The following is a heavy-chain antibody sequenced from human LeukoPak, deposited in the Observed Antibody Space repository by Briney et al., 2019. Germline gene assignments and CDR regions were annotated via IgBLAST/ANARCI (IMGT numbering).Heavy chain of an antibody. D-gene: IGHD6-19*01. V-gene: IGHV4-61*01. CDR1: GYSISSGYY. Sequence: SETLSLTCAVSGYSISSGYYWGWIRQPPGKGLEWIGYIYYSGSTNYNPSLKSRVTISVDTSKNQFSLKLSSVTAADTAVYYCARDSSSGWFDYWGQGTLVTVSS. CDR2: IYYSGST. CDR3: ARDSSSGWFDY. J-gene: IGHJ4*02.